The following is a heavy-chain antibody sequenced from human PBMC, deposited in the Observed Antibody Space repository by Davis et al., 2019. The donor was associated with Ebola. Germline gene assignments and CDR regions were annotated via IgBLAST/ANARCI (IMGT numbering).Heavy chain of an antibody. J-gene: IGHJ4*02. CDR2: IKQDGSEK. D-gene: IGHD1-26*01. Sequence: GESLKISCAASEFTFSSYAMSWVRQAPGKGLEWVANIKQDGSEKYYVDSVKGRFTISRDNAKNSLYLQMNSLRVEDTAVYYCARAGSYTSPHHFDYWGQGTLVTVSS. CDR1: EFTFSSYA. V-gene: IGHV3-7*01. CDR3: ARAGSYTSPHHFDY.